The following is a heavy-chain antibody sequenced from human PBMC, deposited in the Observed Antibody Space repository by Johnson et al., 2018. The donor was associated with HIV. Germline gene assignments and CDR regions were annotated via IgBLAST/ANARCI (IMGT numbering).Heavy chain of an antibody. V-gene: IGHV3-30*03. CDR2: ISFDGTNK. CDR1: GFTFRNAW. CDR3: VRGSLTDDSFAA. J-gene: IGHJ3*01. D-gene: IGHD1-1*01. Sequence: QVQLLESGGGVVRPGGSLRLSCAASGFTFRNAWMSWVRQAPGKGLERVAVISFDGTNKHYGDSVRGRFTISRDNAKNTLSLQMNSLTSEDTALYYCVRGSLTDDSFAAWGQGTMVLVST.